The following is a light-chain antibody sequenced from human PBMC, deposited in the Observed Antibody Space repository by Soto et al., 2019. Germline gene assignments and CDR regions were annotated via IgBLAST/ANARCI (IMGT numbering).Light chain of an antibody. CDR1: QNVDTF. CDR2: DAS. CDR3: QQRYNWPVT. J-gene: IGKJ4*01. Sequence: EIVLTQSPGTLSLSPGERASLSCRASQNVDTFLAWYQQKPGQPPRLLMYDASRRITGVPARFSGSGSGTDFTLTITSLEPEDVAVYYCQQRYNWPVTFGAGTKVDI. V-gene: IGKV3-11*01.